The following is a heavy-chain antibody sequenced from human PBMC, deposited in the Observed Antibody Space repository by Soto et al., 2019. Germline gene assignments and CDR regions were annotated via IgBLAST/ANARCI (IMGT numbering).Heavy chain of an antibody. J-gene: IGHJ5*02. Sequence: QVQLVESGGGVVQPGRSLRLSCAASGFTFSSYAMHWVRQAPGKGLEWVAVISYDGSNKYYADSVKGRFTISRDNSKNTLDRQMNSLRAEDTAVYYCARDNHDYGDGWFDPWGQGTLVTVSS. D-gene: IGHD4-17*01. CDR3: ARDNHDYGDGWFDP. V-gene: IGHV3-30-3*01. CDR1: GFTFSSYA. CDR2: ISYDGSNK.